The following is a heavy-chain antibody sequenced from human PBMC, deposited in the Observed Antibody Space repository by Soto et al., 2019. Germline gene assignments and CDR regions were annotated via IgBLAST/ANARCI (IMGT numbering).Heavy chain of an antibody. CDR3: ARAVAGWYYDS. V-gene: IGHV4-30-4*01. J-gene: IGHJ4*02. Sequence: QVQLQESGPGLVRPSETLSLTCTVSGDSIGSGDYWWSWIRQSPGKDLEWIGYISYSGSTYYSPFLRSGVTIRVDASKNPFSVKMTSVTASDTAVYYCARAVAGWYYDSWGQGTLVTVSS. CDR1: GDSIGSGDYW. CDR2: ISYSGST. D-gene: IGHD6-19*01.